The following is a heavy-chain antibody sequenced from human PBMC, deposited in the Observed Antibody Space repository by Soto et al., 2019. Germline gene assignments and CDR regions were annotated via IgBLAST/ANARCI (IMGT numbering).Heavy chain of an antibody. CDR2: INHLETT. J-gene: IGHJ4*02. D-gene: IGHD3-10*01. Sequence: QLQLHMSGSGLVKPSQTLSLTCTVSGASITYGAYSWSWIRQTPGKGLEWIGYINHLETTFYNPSFESRLTLSIDMTKNQFALNLKSMSAADRAVYFCARGGGFDSVDYWGQGILVTVAS. CDR3: ARGGGFDSVDY. V-gene: IGHV4-30-2*01. CDR1: GASITYGAYS.